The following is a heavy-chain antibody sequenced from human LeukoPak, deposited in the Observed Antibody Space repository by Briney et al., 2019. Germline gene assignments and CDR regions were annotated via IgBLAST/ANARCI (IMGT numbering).Heavy chain of an antibody. J-gene: IGHJ6*03. V-gene: IGHV1-2*02. CDR2: INPNSGGT. CDR3: ARAKKGVVIKKHYYYMDV. D-gene: IGHD2-15*01. Sequence: GASVKVSCKASGYTFTGYYMHWVRQAPGQGLEWMGWINPNSGGTNYAQKFQGRVTMTRDTSISTAYMELSRLRSDDTAVYYCARAKKGVVIKKHYYYMDVWGKGTTVTVSS. CDR1: GYTFTGYY.